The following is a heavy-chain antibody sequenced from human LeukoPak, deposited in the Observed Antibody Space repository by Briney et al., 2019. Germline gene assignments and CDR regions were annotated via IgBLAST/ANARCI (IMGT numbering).Heavy chain of an antibody. CDR1: GFTFSSYG. CDR2: IWYDGSNK. V-gene: IGHV3-33*01. CDR3: AIDSITGYYFDY. D-gene: IGHD1-20*01. Sequence: GGSLRLSCAASGFTFSSYGMHWVRQAPGKGLEWVAVIWYDGSNKYYADSVKGRFTISRDNSKNTLYLQMNSLRAEDTAVYYCAIDSITGYYFDYWGQGTLVTVSS. J-gene: IGHJ4*02.